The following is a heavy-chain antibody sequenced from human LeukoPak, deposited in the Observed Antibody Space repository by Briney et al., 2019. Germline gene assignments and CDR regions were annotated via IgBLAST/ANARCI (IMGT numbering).Heavy chain of an antibody. Sequence: PSETLSLTCAVYGGSFSGYYWSWIRQPPGKGLEWIGEINHSGSTNYNPSLKSRVTISVDTSKNQFSLKLSSVTAADTAVYYCARESNLYCSSTSCPLGTWGQGTLVTVSS. D-gene: IGHD2-2*01. CDR1: GGSFSGYY. CDR2: INHSGST. J-gene: IGHJ5*02. V-gene: IGHV4-34*01. CDR3: ARESNLYCSSTSCPLGT.